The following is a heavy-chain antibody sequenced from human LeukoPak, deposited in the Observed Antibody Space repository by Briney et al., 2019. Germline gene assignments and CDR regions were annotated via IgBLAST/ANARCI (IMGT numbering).Heavy chain of an antibody. CDR3: ARRLPFFDWVGYFDY. CDR2: IYWNGDH. V-gene: IGHV2-5*01. J-gene: IGHJ4*02. Sequence: SGPTLAKPTQTLTLTSTFSGFSIRRSGGGVGWIRQPLCKALETLDVIYWNGDHLYSPSLKIRLFITKDTARNQVVLTMTNMDPVDTATSYCARRLPFFDWVGYFDYWGQGALVTVSS. D-gene: IGHD3-9*01. CDR1: GFSIRRSGGG.